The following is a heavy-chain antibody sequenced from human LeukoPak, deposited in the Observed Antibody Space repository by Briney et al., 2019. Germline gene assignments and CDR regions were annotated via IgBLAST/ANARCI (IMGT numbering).Heavy chain of an antibody. CDR1: GYTFTSYG. CDR3: ARLARDILTGYYPGGFDP. D-gene: IGHD3-9*01. V-gene: IGHV1-18*01. CDR2: ISTYNGNT. Sequence: WASVKVSCKASGYTFTSYGISWVRQAPGQGLEWMGWISTYNGNTNYAQKLQGRVTMTTDTSTSTAYMELRSLRSDDTAVYYCARLARDILTGYYPGGFDPWGQGTLVTVSS. J-gene: IGHJ5*02.